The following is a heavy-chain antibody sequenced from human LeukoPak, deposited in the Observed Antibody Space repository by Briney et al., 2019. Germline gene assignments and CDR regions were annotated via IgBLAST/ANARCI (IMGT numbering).Heavy chain of an antibody. Sequence: ASVKVSCKASGYTFNSYGISWVRQAPGQGLEWMGWINAYNGDTNHAQKFQGRVTMTTDTSTTTAYMELGSLRSDDTVVYYCARDGSGHWFDPWGQGTLVTVSS. CDR1: GYTFNSYG. J-gene: IGHJ5*02. CDR2: INAYNGDT. D-gene: IGHD6-25*01. CDR3: ARDGSGHWFDP. V-gene: IGHV1-18*04.